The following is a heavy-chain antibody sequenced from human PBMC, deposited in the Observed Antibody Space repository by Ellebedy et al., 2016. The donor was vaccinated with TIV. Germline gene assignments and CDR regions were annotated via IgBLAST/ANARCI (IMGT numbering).Heavy chain of an antibody. CDR3: ATSWGSYYYDSSGYGEGSY. Sequence: GESLKISCAASGFTFSSYGMHWVRQVPGKGLEWVAVISYDGSNKYYADSVKGRFTISRDNSKNTLYLQMNSLRAEDTAVYYCATSWGSYYYDSSGYGEGSYWGQGTLVTVSS. D-gene: IGHD3-22*01. V-gene: IGHV3-30*03. J-gene: IGHJ4*02. CDR1: GFTFSSYG. CDR2: ISYDGSNK.